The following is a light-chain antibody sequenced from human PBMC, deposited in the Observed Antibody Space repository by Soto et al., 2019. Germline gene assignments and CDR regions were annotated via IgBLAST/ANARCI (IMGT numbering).Light chain of an antibody. V-gene: IGLV1-40*01. CDR2: GNS. CDR3: QSYDSSLSGYG. Sequence: QSVLTQPPSVSGAPGQRVTISCTGSSSNIGAGYDVHWYQQLPGTAPKLLIYGNSKRPSGVPDRFSGSKSGTSASLAITGLQAEDEADYYCQSYDSSLSGYGFGTGTKLTVL. J-gene: IGLJ1*01. CDR1: SSNIGAGYD.